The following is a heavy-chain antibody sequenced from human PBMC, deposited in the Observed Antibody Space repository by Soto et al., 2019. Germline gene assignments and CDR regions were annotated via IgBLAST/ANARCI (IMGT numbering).Heavy chain of an antibody. CDR1: GGSISSYY. Sequence: PSETLSLTCTVSGGSISSYYWSWIRQPPGKGLEWIGYIYYSGSTNYNPSLKSRVTISVDTSKNQFSLKLSSVTAADTAVYYCARDITMMAGTFDIWGQGTMVTVSS. D-gene: IGHD3-22*01. J-gene: IGHJ3*02. CDR3: ARDITMMAGTFDI. V-gene: IGHV4-59*12. CDR2: IYYSGST.